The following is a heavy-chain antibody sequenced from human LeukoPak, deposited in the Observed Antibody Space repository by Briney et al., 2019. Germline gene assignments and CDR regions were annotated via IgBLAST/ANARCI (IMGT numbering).Heavy chain of an antibody. CDR2: ISSSSSYI. D-gene: IGHD3-10*01. CDR3: ARDRKGGSGSYYRPLSDY. V-gene: IGHV3-21*01. Sequence: GGSLRLSCAASGFTFSSYSMNWVRQAPGKGLECVSSISSSSSYIYYADSVKGRFTISRDNAKNSLYLQMNSLRAEDTAVYYCARDRKGGSGSYYRPLSDYWGQGTLVTVSS. J-gene: IGHJ4*02. CDR1: GFTFSSYS.